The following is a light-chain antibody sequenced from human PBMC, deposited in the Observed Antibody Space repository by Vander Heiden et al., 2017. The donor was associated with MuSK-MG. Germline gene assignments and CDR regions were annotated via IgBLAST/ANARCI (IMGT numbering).Light chain of an antibody. CDR1: QTINSY. CDR3: QQSYSTLGGLT. Sequence: IQLTQSPSSLSASVGDRVTITCRASQTINSYLNWYQQKPGKAPKLLIYGVSTLQSGVPSRCSGSGSGTDFTLTISSLQPEDFATYCCQQSYSTLGGLTFGPGTKVEIK. J-gene: IGKJ3*01. CDR2: GVS. V-gene: IGKV1-39*01.